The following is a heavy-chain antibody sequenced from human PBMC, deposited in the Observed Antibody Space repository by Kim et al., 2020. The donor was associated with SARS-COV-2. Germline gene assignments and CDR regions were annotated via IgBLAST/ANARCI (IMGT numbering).Heavy chain of an antibody. CDR3: ARDSYGNYYYYGMDV. CDR1: GFTFSSYS. Sequence: WGSLRLSCAASGFTFSSYSMNWVRQAPGKGLEWVSSISSSSSYIYYADSVKGRFTISRDNAKNSLYLQMNSLRAEDTAVYYCARDSYGNYYYYGMDVWGQGTTVTVSS. J-gene: IGHJ6*02. D-gene: IGHD5-18*01. CDR2: ISSSSSYI. V-gene: IGHV3-21*01.